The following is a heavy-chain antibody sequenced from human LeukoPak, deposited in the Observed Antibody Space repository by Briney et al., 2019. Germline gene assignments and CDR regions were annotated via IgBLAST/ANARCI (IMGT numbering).Heavy chain of an antibody. CDR2: INWNGGST. CDR3: ARENYDYYYYYYMDV. V-gene: IGHV3-20*04. J-gene: IGHJ6*03. Sequence: GGSLRLSCAASGFTFDDYGMSWVRQAPGKGLEWVSGINWNGGSTGYADSVKGRFTISRDNAKNSLYLQMNSLRAEDTALYYCARENYDYYYYYYMDVWGKGTTVTVSS. CDR1: GFTFDDYG. D-gene: IGHD3-22*01.